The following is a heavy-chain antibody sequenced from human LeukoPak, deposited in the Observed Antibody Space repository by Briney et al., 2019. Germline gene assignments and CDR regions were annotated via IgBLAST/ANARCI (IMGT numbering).Heavy chain of an antibody. CDR2: ISGSCGST. Sequence: PGGSLRLSCAASGFTFSSYAMSWVRQAPGKGLEWVSAISGSCGSTYYADSVKGRFTISRDNSKNTLYLQMNSLRAEDTAVYYCAKDNFGVVIQYFDYWGQGTLVTVSS. J-gene: IGHJ4*02. CDR3: AKDNFGVVIQYFDY. V-gene: IGHV3-23*01. CDR1: GFTFSSYA. D-gene: IGHD3-3*01.